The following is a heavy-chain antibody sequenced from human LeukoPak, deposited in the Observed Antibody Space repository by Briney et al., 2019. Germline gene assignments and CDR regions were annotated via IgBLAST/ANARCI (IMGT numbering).Heavy chain of an antibody. CDR2: INPHSGGT. CDR1: GYTFTSYY. CDR3: ATDDIVVVPAAIGYYGSYTRPRDAFAS. Sequence: GASVRLSCKASGYTFTSYYLHWVRQAPGQGLEWVGWINPHSGGTNYAESVQGRVTITRDTSISSPYMELSRLRSDDTAVYYCATDDIVVVPAAIGYYGSYTRPRDAFASWGQGTMVTVSS. V-gene: IGHV1-2*02. D-gene: IGHD2-2*01. J-gene: IGHJ3*02.